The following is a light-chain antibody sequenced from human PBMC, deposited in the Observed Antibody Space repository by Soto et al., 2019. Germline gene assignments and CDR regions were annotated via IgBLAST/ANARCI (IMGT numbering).Light chain of an antibody. V-gene: IGKV3-20*01. CDR1: QSVSSSY. CDR2: GAS. J-gene: IGKJ3*01. Sequence: EIVLTQSPGTLSLSPGERATLSCRASQSVSSSYLAWYQQKPGQAPRLLIYGASSRATGIPDRFSGSASGTAFTLTISRLEPEDFAVYYCQQYGSSPLFTFGPGTKVDIK. CDR3: QQYGSSPLFT.